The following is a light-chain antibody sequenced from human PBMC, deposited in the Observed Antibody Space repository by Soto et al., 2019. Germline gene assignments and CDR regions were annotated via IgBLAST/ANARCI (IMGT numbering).Light chain of an antibody. CDR1: QSISSW. Sequence: DIQMTQSPSTLSESVGDRVTITCRASQSISSWLAWYQQKPGKAPKLLIYDASSLESGVPSRFSGSGSATEFTLTISSLQPDDFATYYCQQYNSYSTFGQGTKVDIK. J-gene: IGKJ1*01. CDR2: DAS. CDR3: QQYNSYST. V-gene: IGKV1-5*01.